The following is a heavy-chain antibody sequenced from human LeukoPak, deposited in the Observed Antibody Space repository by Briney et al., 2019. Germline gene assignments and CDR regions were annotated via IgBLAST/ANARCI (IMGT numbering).Heavy chain of an antibody. CDR3: ARDLVKGWGTNDYYYYMDV. D-gene: IGHD3-16*01. Sequence: ASVKVSCKASGYTFTGYYMHWVRQAAGQGLEWMGLINPNSGGTNYAQKFQGRVTMTRDTSISTAYMELSRLRSDDTAVYYCARDLVKGWGTNDYYYYMDVRGKGTTVTVSS. J-gene: IGHJ6*03. CDR1: GYTFTGYY. V-gene: IGHV1-2*02. CDR2: INPNSGGT.